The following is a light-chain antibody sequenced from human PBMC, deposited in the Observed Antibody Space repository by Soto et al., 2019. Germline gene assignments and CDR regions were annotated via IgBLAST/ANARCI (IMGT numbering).Light chain of an antibody. V-gene: IGLV4-69*01. J-gene: IGLJ2*01. Sequence: QLVLTQSPSASASLGASVKRTCTLSSGHSNYVIAWHQQQPEKGPRYLMKLNSDGSHSKGDGIPDRFSGSSSGAERYLTISSFQSEDEADYYCQTWDTGIRVFGGGTKLTVL. CDR1: SGHSNYV. CDR3: QTWDTGIRV. CDR2: LNSDGSH.